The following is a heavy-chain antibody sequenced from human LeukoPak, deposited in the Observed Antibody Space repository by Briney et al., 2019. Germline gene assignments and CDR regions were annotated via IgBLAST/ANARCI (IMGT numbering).Heavy chain of an antibody. J-gene: IGHJ4*02. D-gene: IGHD6-6*01. CDR2: IIPIFGTA. Sequence: SVKVSCKASGGTFSSYAISWVRQAPGQGLEWMGGIIPIFGTANYAQKFQGRVTITADKSTSTAYMELRSLRTEDTAVYYCARDRSSSYFDYWGQGTLVTVSS. V-gene: IGHV1-69*06. CDR1: GGTFSSYA. CDR3: ARDRSSSYFDY.